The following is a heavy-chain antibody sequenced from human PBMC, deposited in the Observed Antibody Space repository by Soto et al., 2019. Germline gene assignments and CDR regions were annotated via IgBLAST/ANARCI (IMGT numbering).Heavy chain of an antibody. CDR1: GFTFYSYA. J-gene: IGHJ3*02. CDR2: IGSVGGDT. D-gene: IGHD1-20*01. V-gene: IGHV3-23*01. CDR3: VKDRMAYNSVWDPFDI. Sequence: GESLRLSCAASGFTFYSYAMSWVRQAPGKGLEWVSTIGSVGGDTYYADSVKGRFTISRDDSKNTLLLQMNSLRAEDTAVYYCVKDRMAYNSVWDPFDIWGQGTMVTVSS.